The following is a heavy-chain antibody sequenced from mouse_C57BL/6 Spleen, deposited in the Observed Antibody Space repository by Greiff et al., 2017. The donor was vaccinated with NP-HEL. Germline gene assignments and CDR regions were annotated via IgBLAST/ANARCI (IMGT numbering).Heavy chain of an antibody. Sequence: VQLKHSGPELVKPGASVKISCKASGYTFTDYYMNWVKQSHGKSLEWIGDINPNNGGTSYNQKFKGKATLTVEKSSSTAYMELRSLTSEDSAVYYCARAITTVVAYYFDYWGQGTTLTVSS. V-gene: IGHV1-26*01. CDR3: ARAITTVVAYYFDY. J-gene: IGHJ2*01. CDR1: GYTFTDYY. D-gene: IGHD1-1*01. CDR2: INPNNGGT.